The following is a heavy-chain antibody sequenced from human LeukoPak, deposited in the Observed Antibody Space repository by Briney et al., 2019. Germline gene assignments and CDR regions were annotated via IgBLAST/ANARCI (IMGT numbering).Heavy chain of an antibody. D-gene: IGHD3-22*01. V-gene: IGHV1-69*13. J-gene: IGHJ4*02. CDR1: GGTFSSYA. Sequence: SVKVSCKASGGTFSSYAISWVRQAPGQGLEWMGGIIPIFGTANYAQKFQGRVTITADESTSAAYMELSSLRSEDTAVYYCARDHYYDSSGEVYFDYWGQGTLVTVSS. CDR2: IIPIFGTA. CDR3: ARDHYYDSSGEVYFDY.